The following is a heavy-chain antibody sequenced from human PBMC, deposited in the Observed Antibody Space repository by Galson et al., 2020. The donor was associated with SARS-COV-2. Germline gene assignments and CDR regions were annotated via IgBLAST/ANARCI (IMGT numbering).Heavy chain of an antibody. V-gene: IGHV3-64D*06. D-gene: IGHD2-2*01. Sequence: GGSLRLSCSASGFIFSDYAMHWVRQAPGKGLEYVSAISSNGGTSFYADSVNGRFAMSRDNSKNMFYLQMTALRLEDTAFYYCLSYSSTRQNHWGQGTLVTVSS. CDR1: GFIFSDYA. J-gene: IGHJ5*02. CDR2: ISSNGGTS. CDR3: LSYSSTRQNH.